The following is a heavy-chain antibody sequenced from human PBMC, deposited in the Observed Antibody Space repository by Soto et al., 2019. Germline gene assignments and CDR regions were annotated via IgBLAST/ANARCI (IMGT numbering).Heavy chain of an antibody. J-gene: IGHJ5*02. V-gene: IGHV1-69*01. CDR2: IIPIFGRA. CDR1: GGTFSSYA. CDR3: ARDLGLDTARGVFDP. D-gene: IGHD5-18*01. Sequence: QVQLVQSGAEVKKPGSSVKVSCKASGGTFSSYAISWVRQAPGQGLEWMGGIIPIFGRANYAQKFQGRVTITAHESTSTAYMELSSLRSEDTAMYYCARDLGLDTARGVFDPWGQGTLVTVSS.